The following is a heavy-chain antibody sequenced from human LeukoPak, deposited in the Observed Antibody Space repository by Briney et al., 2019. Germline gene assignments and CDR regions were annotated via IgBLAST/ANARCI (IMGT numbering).Heavy chain of an antibody. CDR2: IYYSGST. Sequence: PSETLSLTCTVSGGSISRYYWSWIRQPPGKGLEWIGYIYYSGSTNYNPSLKSRVTISVDKSKNQFPLKLKYVTAADTAVYYCARVYYYGSGSYYNKAIYYYYYYMDVWGKGTTVTVSS. CDR1: GGSISRYY. V-gene: IGHV4-59*08. CDR3: ARVYYYGSGSYYNKAIYYYYYYMDV. D-gene: IGHD3-10*01. J-gene: IGHJ6*03.